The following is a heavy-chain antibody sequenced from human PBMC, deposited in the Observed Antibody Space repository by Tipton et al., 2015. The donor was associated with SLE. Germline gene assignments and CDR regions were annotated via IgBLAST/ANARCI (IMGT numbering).Heavy chain of an antibody. V-gene: IGHV4-61*09. CDR1: GGSISSGSYH. D-gene: IGHD1-26*01. CDR2: IYTSGST. J-gene: IGHJ3*02. CDR3: ARDFWSQIVGAGGAFHI. Sequence: TLSLTCTVSGGSISSGSYHWSWIRQPAGKGLEWIGHIYTSGSTNYNPSLKSRVTISVDTSKNQFSLKLSSVTAAATAVYYCARDFWSQIVGAGGAFHIWGQGTMVTVSS.